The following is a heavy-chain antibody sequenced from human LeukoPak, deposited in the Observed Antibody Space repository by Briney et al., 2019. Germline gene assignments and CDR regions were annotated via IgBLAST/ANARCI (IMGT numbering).Heavy chain of an antibody. V-gene: IGHV3-23*01. D-gene: IGHD6-19*01. CDR2: ISGSGGST. CDR3: AKDRTTYSSGRYSGEIFDY. J-gene: IGHJ4*02. CDR1: GFTFSSYA. Sequence: GGSLRLSCAASGFTFSSYAMSWVRQAPGKGLEWVSAISGSGGSTYYADSVKGRFTISRDNSKNTLYLQMNSLRAEDTAVYYCAKDRTTYSSGRYSGEIFDYWGQGTLVTVSS.